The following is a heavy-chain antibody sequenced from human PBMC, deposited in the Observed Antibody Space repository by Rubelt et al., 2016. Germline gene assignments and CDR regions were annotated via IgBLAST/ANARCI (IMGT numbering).Heavy chain of an antibody. CDR3: AKGIITSYYSAMDV. CDR1: GFSLSGFS. V-gene: IGHV3-23*04. Sequence: EPQLVESGGRLVQPGGSLRVSCAASGFSLSGFSMNWVRQAPGKGLEWVSGISGSGDNTYYADSVKGRFTISRDNSKNTLYLQMNSLGAEVTALSYCAKGIITSYYSAMDVWGQGTTVTVSS. J-gene: IGHJ6*02. D-gene: IGHD2-2*02. CDR2: ISGSGDNT.